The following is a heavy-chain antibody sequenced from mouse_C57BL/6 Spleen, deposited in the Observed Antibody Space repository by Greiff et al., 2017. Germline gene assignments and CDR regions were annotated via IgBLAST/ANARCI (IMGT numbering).Heavy chain of an antibody. J-gene: IGHJ4*01. Sequence: EVKLVESGGGLVQPKGSLKLSCAASGFSFNTYAMNWVRQAPGKGLEWVARLRSKSNNYATYYADSVKDRFTISRDDSERMLYLQMNNLKTEDTAMYYCVRQLGRAYLDAMDDWGQGTSVTVSS. V-gene: IGHV10-1*01. CDR1: GFSFNTYA. D-gene: IGHD4-1*01. CDR3: VRQLGRAYLDAMDD. CDR2: LRSKSNNYAT.